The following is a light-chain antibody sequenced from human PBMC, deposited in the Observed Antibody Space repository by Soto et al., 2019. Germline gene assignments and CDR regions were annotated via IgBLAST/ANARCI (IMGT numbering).Light chain of an antibody. CDR3: TSSTSGSLYV. V-gene: IGLV2-14*01. J-gene: IGLJ1*01. Sequence: QSVLTQPASVSGSPGQSVTISCTGTSSDVGGYNYVSLYQQFPGKVPKLLMYNVSNRPSGVSNRFSGSKSGNTASLTISGLQAEDEADYFCTSSTSGSLYVFGTGTKVTVL. CDR1: SSDVGGYNY. CDR2: NVS.